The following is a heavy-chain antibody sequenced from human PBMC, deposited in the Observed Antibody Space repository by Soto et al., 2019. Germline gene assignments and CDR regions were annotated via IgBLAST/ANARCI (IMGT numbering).Heavy chain of an antibody. J-gene: IGHJ5*02. CDR3: ARDLYSVGLRLFSGNWFDP. CDR2: IKQDGSEK. CDR1: GFTFSSYW. D-gene: IGHD5-12*01. Sequence: GGSLRLSCAASGFTFSSYWMSWVRQAPGKGLEWVANIKQDGSEKYYVDSVKGRFTISRDNAKNSLYLQMNSLRAEDTAVYYCARDLYSVGLRLFSGNWFDPWGQGTLVTVSS. V-gene: IGHV3-7*01.